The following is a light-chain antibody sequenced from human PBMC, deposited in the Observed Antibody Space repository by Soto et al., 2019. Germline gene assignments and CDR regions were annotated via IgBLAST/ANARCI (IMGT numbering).Light chain of an antibody. CDR3: SSYAASNNFYFV. Sequence: QSALTQPPSASGSPGQSVTISCIGTSSDVGGYNYVSWYQQYPGRAPKLMIYEVTKRPSGVPDRLSGSKSGNTASLTVSGLQAEDEADYYCSSYAASNNFYFVFGGGTKLTVL. J-gene: IGLJ3*02. V-gene: IGLV2-8*01. CDR2: EVT. CDR1: SSDVGGYNY.